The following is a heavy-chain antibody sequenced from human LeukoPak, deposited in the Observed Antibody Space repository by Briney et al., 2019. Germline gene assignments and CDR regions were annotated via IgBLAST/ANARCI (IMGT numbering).Heavy chain of an antibody. D-gene: IGHD4-23*01. J-gene: IGHJ5*02. Sequence: SETLSLTCTFSGDSISSYYWSWIRQPPGKGLEWIGYIYYSGSTNYNPSLKSRVTISVDTSKNQFSLKLSSVTAADTAVYYCARDGGYGGTNWFDPWGQGTQVTVSS. V-gene: IGHV4-59*01. CDR1: GDSISSYY. CDR3: ARDGGYGGTNWFDP. CDR2: IYYSGST.